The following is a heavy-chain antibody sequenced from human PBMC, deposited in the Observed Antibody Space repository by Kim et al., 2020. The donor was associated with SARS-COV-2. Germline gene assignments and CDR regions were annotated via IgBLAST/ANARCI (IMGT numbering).Heavy chain of an antibody. D-gene: IGHD3-16*01. CDR1: GYTFTSYG. V-gene: IGHV1-18*01. J-gene: IGHJ4*02. Sequence: ASVKVSCKASGYTFTSYGISWVRQAPGQGLEWMGWISAYNGNTNYAQKLQGRVTMTTDTPTSTAYMELRSLRSDDTAVYYCARSLSSDYDYVWGSWGQGTLVTVSS. CDR2: ISAYNGNT. CDR3: ARSLSSDYDYVWGS.